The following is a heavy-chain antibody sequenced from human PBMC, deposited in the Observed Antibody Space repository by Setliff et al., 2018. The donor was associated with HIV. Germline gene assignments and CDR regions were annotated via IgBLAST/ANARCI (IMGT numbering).Heavy chain of an antibody. V-gene: IGHV1-18*04. CDR1: GYDFSSYS. D-gene: IGHD2-21*02. CDR2: ISGLTGEV. J-gene: IGHJ4*02. CDR3: ARGGLGFLDWCLPDS. Sequence: GASVKVSCKASGYDFSSYSMMWVRQTPGQGLEWLGWISGLTGEVRLAKEFQGRVTLTTSAYTAYMELKSLRSEDRGVYYCARGGLGFLDWCLPDSWGQGTLVTGAS.